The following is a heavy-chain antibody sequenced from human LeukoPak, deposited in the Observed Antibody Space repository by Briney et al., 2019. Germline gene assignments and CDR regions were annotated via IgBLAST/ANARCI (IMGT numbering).Heavy chain of an antibody. CDR2: INHSGST. V-gene: IGHV4-34*01. CDR3: ASGIAVAGFHAFDI. CDR1: GGSFSGYY. Sequence: KPSETLSLTCAVYGGSFSGYYWSWIRQPPGKGLEWIGEINHSGSTNYNPSLKSRVTISVDTSKNQFSLKLSSVTAADTAVYYCASGIAVAGFHAFDIWGQGTMVTVSS. J-gene: IGHJ3*02. D-gene: IGHD6-19*01.